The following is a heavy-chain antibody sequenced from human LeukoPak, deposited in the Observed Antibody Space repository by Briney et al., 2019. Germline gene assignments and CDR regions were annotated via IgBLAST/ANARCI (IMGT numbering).Heavy chain of an antibody. V-gene: IGHV1-2*02. J-gene: IGHJ5*02. Sequence: GASVKVSCKASGYTFTGYYLHWVRQAPGQGLEWMGWINPNSGDTNYAQKFQGRVTMTRDTSISTAYMELRRLRSDDTAVYYCARTIKSGNYYWFDPWGQGTLVTVSS. CDR1: GYTFTGYY. CDR3: ARTIKSGNYYWFDP. D-gene: IGHD1-26*01. CDR2: INPNSGDT.